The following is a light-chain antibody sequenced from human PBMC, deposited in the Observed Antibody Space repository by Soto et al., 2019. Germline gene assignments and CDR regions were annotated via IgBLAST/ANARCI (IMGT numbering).Light chain of an antibody. CDR3: QQSYSTPPWT. Sequence: DLPMTQSPSSLSASVGDKVTITCRASQSISSYLNWYQQKPGKAPKLLIYAASSLQSGVPSRFSGSASGTDFTLTISSLQPEDFATYYCQQSYSTPPWTFGQGTKVEIK. V-gene: IGKV1-39*01. CDR2: AAS. CDR1: QSISSY. J-gene: IGKJ1*01.